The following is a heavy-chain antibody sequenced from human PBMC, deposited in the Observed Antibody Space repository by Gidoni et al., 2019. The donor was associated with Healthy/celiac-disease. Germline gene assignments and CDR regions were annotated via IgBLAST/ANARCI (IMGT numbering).Heavy chain of an antibody. CDR2: IYPGDSDT. Sequence: EVQLVQSGAAVTKPGESLKISCTGPGYSFTSYWIGWVRQMPGKGLEWMGIIYPGDSDTRYSPSFQGQVTISADKSISTAYLQWSSLKASDTAMYYCARHKVDFWSGYTSQFDPWGQGTLVTVSS. D-gene: IGHD3-3*01. CDR3: ARHKVDFWSGYTSQFDP. J-gene: IGHJ5*02. V-gene: IGHV5-51*01. CDR1: GYSFTSYW.